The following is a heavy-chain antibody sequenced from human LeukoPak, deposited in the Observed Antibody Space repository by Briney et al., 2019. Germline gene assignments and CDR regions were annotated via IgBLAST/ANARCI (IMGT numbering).Heavy chain of an antibody. Sequence: GESLKISCKGSGYSFSSYWFAWVRQMPGKGLEWMGIIYPGDSDTRYSPSFQGQVTTSADKSISTAYLQWSSLKASDTAMYYCARPAYSSSSLFDYWGQGTLVTVSS. CDR2: IYPGDSDT. D-gene: IGHD6-6*01. V-gene: IGHV5-51*01. J-gene: IGHJ4*02. CDR3: ARPAYSSSSLFDY. CDR1: GYSFSSYW.